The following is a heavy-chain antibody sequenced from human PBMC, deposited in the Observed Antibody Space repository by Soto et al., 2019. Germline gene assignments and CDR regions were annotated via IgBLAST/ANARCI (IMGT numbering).Heavy chain of an antibody. CDR3: ARDSSYYDSSGYLFWFDP. V-gene: IGHV1-69*13. CDR1: GGTFSSYA. CDR2: IIPIFGTA. D-gene: IGHD3-22*01. Sequence: ASVKVSCKASGGTFSSYAISWVRQAPGQGLEWMGGIIPIFGTANYAQKFQGRVTITADESTSTAYMELSSLRSEDTAVFYFARDSSYYDSSGYLFWFDPGGQGTLVTVSS. J-gene: IGHJ5*02.